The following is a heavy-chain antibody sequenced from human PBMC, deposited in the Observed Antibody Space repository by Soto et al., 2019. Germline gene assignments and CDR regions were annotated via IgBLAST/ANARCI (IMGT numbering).Heavy chain of an antibody. J-gene: IGHJ1*01. V-gene: IGHV4-30-4*01. Sequence: SETLSLTCTVSGGSISSGDYYWSWIRQPPGKGLEWIGYIYYSGSTYYNPSLKSRVTISVDTSKNQFSLKLSSVTAADTAVYYCAREVLISGWYRLGFQHWGQGTLVTVSS. CDR2: IYYSGST. D-gene: IGHD6-19*01. CDR3: AREVLISGWYRLGFQH. CDR1: GGSISSGDYY.